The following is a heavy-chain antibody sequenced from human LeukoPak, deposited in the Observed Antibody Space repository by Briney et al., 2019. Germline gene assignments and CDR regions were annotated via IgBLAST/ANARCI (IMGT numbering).Heavy chain of an antibody. V-gene: IGHV3-74*01. CDR2: INTGGSST. CDR1: GFTFRNYW. J-gene: IGHJ4*02. Sequence: PGGSLRLSCAASGFTFRNYWMHWVRQVPGKGLVWVSRINTGGSSTTYADSVKGRFTISRDNAKNTLYLQMNSLRAEDTAVYYCARSNHADDYWGQGTLVTVSS. CDR3: ARSNHADDY. D-gene: IGHD4-11*01.